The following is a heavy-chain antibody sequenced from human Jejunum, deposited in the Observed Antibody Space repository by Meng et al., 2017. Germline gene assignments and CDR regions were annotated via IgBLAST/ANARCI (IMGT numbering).Heavy chain of an antibody. CDR3: ASSLYFYGSGSEVY. CDR1: GFTFTHYA. D-gene: IGHD3-10*01. Sequence: GGSLRLSCAASGFTFTHYAMHWVRQAPGKGLEWVAVISYDGGNTNYADSLKGRFTISRDNFNDTLYLQMNSLRPEDTAIYFCASSLYFYGSGSEVYWGQGTPVTGAS. V-gene: IGHV3-30*04. J-gene: IGHJ4*01. CDR2: ISYDGGNT.